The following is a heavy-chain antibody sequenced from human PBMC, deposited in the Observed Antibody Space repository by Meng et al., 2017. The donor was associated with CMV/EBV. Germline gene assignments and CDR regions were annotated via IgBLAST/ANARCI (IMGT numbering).Heavy chain of an antibody. Sequence: QTRSLTGAISGDSVSSNSAAWNWIRQSPSRVLEWLGRTYYRYKWYNDYAVSVKSRITINPDTSKNQFSQQLNSVTPEDTAVYYCARDRPAMVYYYYGMDVWGQGTTVTVSS. CDR3: ARDRPAMVYYYYGMDV. CDR1: GDSVSSNSAA. V-gene: IGHV6-1*01. CDR2: TYYRYKWYN. D-gene: IGHD5-18*01. J-gene: IGHJ6*02.